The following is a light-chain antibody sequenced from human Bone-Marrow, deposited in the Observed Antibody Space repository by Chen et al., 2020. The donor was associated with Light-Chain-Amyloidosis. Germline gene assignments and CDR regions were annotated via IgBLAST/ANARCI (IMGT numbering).Light chain of an antibody. V-gene: IGKV3-20*01. J-gene: IGKJ4*01. CDR2: GSS. CDR3: QQYGTSPLT. CDR1: QTLSSNY. Sequence: EIVLTQSPGTLSLSPGEGANLPCRASQTLSSNYLTWYQQKFGQAPRLLIYGSSSRATGIPDRFTGSGSGTDFTLTINRLEPEDFEMYYCQQYGTSPLTFGGGTKVEIK.